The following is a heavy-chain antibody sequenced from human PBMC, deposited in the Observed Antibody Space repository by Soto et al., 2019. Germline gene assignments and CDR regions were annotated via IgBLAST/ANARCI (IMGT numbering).Heavy chain of an antibody. CDR1: GASLSDNY. CDR3: ARDTSDYDSNWFDP. D-gene: IGHD5-12*01. CDR2: INHSGNT. V-gene: IGHV4-34*01. J-gene: IGHJ5*02. Sequence: SETLSLTCAVYGASLSDNYCNWLRQPPGKGLEWIGEINHSGNTNYNPSLRSRVTISIDTSKNQLSLNLRSEDTAIYYCARDTSDYDSNWFDPWGQGTQVTVSS.